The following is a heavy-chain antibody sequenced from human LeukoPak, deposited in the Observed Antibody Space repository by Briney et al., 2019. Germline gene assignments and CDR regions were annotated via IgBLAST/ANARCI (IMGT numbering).Heavy chain of an antibody. CDR1: GGSISSGGYY. Sequence: PSQTLSLTCTVSGGSISSGGYYWSWIRQHPGKGLEWIGYIYYSGSTYYNPSLKSRVTISVDTSKNQFSLKLSSVAAADTAVYYCARDLRAKRHGAFDIWGQGTMVTVSS. CDR3: ARDLRAKRHGAFDI. V-gene: IGHV4-31*03. CDR2: IYYSGST. J-gene: IGHJ3*02.